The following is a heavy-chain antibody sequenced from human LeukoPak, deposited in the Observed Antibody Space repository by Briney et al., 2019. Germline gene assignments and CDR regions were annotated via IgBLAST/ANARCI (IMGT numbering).Heavy chain of an antibody. D-gene: IGHD3-9*01. Sequence: GGSLRLSCAASGFTFSSYSMSWDRQAPGKGLEWVSYISSSSSTIYYADSVKGRFTISRDNAKNSLYLQMNSLRAEDTAVYYCALNYDILTGTSGVFDYWGQGTLVTVSS. CDR1: GFTFSSYS. CDR2: ISSSSSTI. J-gene: IGHJ4*02. CDR3: ALNYDILTGTSGVFDY. V-gene: IGHV3-48*04.